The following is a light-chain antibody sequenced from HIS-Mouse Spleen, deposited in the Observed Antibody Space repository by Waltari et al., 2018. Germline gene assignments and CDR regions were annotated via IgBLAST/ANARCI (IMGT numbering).Light chain of an antibody. V-gene: IGKV4-1*01. Sequence: DIVMTQSPDSLAVSLGEWATINCKSSQSVLYSSNNKNYLAWYQQKPVQPPKLLIYWASTRESGVPDRFSGSGSGTDFTLTISSLQAEDVAVYYCQQYYSTPYTFGQGTKLEIK. CDR1: QSVLYSSNNKNY. CDR3: QQYYSTPYT. J-gene: IGKJ2*01. CDR2: WAS.